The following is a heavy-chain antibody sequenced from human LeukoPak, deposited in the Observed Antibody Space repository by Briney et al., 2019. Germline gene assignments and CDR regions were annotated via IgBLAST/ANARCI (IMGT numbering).Heavy chain of an antibody. D-gene: IGHD6-6*01. V-gene: IGHV1-2*02. CDR2: INPNSGGT. CDR1: GYTFTGYY. J-gene: IGHJ4*02. CDR3: ARGPRRASSTAAPFDY. Sequence: ASVKVSCKASGYTFTGYYMHWVRQAPGQGLEWMGWINPNSGGTNYAQKFQGRVTMTRDTSISTAYMELSRLRSDDTAVYYCARGPRRASSTAAPFDYWGQGTLVTVSP.